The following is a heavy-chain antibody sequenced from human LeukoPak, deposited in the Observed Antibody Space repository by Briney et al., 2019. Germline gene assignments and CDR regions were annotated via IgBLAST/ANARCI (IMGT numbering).Heavy chain of an antibody. CDR1: GYTFTSYG. D-gene: IGHD3-10*01. CDR2: ISAYNGNT. V-gene: IGHV1-18*01. CDR3: ARGRLTNYYYGSRGYYFDY. Sequence: ASVTVSFKASGYTFTSYGISWVRQAPGQGLEWMGWISAYNGNTNYAQKLQGRVTMTTDTSTSTAYMELRSLRSDDTAVYYCARGRLTNYYYGSRGYYFDYWGQGTLVTVSS. J-gene: IGHJ4*02.